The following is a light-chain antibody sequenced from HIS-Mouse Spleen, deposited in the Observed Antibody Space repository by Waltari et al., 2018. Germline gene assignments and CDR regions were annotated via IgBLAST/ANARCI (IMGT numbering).Light chain of an antibody. J-gene: IGLJ2*01. CDR3: YSTDSSGNHRV. V-gene: IGLV3-10*01. Sequence: SYELTQPPSVSVSPGQTARITCSGDALPKHYAYWYQQKSGQAPVLVIYEDSKRPSGITGRFSGSSSGTMATLTISGAQVEDEADYYCYSTDSSGNHRVFGGGTKLTVL. CDR1: ALPKHY. CDR2: EDS.